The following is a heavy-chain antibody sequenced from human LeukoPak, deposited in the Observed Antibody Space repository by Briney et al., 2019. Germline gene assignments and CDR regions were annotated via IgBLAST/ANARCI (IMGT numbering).Heavy chain of an antibody. CDR1: GGSISSYY. CDR3: ARHRSGWLQSSFDY. J-gene: IGHJ4*02. V-gene: IGHV4-59*08. D-gene: IGHD5-24*01. Sequence: SETLSLTCTVSGGSISSYYWSWIRQPPGKGLEWIGYIYYSGSTNYNPSLKSRVTISVDTSKNQFSLKLSSVTAADTALYYCARHRSGWLQSSFDYWGQGTLVTVSS. CDR2: IYYSGST.